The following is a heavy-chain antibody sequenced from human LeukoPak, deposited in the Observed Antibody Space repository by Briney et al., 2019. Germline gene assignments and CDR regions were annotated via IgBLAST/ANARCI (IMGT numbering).Heavy chain of an antibody. CDR3: ARHENIVVVVAATGFDN. D-gene: IGHD2-15*01. J-gene: IGHJ4*02. CDR2: IYYSGNT. V-gene: IGHV4-39*01. CDR1: GGSISSSSHF. Sequence: SETLSLTCTVSGGSISSSSHFWSWIRQPPGKGLEWIGSIYYSGNTYYNSSLKSRVTISVDTSKNQFSLKLSSVTAADTAVYYCARHENIVVVVAATGFDNWGQGTLVTVSS.